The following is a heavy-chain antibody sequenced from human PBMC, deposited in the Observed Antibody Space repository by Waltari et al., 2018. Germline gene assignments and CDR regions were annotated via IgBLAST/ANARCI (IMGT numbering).Heavy chain of an antibody. J-gene: IGHJ6*03. D-gene: IGHD5-12*01. CDR2: INHRGST. Sequence: QVQLQQWGAGLLKPSETLSLTCAFYGGSFSGYYWSWIRQHPGKGLEWIGEINHRGSTTYNPSLKSRVTRSADTAKNQFSLKLSSVNTADTAVYYCARGRLEMATNYRTPYYYYYYMDVWGKGTTVTVSS. CDR1: GGSFSGYY. CDR3: ARGRLEMATNYRTPYYYYYYMDV. V-gene: IGHV4-34*01.